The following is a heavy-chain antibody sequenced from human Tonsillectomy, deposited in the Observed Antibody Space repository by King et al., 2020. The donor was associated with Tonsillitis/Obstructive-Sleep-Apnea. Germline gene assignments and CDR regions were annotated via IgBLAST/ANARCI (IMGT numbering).Heavy chain of an antibody. J-gene: IGHJ4*02. D-gene: IGHD6-19*01. CDR2: IYPCDSDT. Sequence: QLVQSGAEVKKPGESLKISCKGSGYSFSNLWIGWVRQMPGKGLEWMGIIYPCDSDTRYSPSFQGQVTISADKSISTAYLQWSSLKASDTAMYYCARVLAVAGINLGVDFWGQGTLVTVSS. CDR1: GYSFSNLW. CDR3: ARVLAVAGINLGVDF. V-gene: IGHV5-51*01.